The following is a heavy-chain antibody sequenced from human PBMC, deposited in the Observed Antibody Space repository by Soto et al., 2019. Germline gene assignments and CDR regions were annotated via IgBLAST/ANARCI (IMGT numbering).Heavy chain of an antibody. CDR2: IYYSGST. CDR1: GGSISSSSYY. Sequence: SETLSLTCTVSGGSISSSSYYWGWIRQPPGKGLEWIGSIYYSGSTYYNPSLKSRVTISVDTSKNQFSLKLSSVTAADTAVYYCAHRAQQQLMIQGWGQGTLVTVSS. J-gene: IGHJ4*02. V-gene: IGHV4-39*01. D-gene: IGHD6-13*01. CDR3: AHRAQQQLMIQG.